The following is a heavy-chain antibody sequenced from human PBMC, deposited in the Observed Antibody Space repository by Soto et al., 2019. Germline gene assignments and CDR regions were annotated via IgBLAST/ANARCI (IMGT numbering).Heavy chain of an antibody. V-gene: IGHV3-30*18. J-gene: IGHJ5*02. CDR2: ISHDGGDK. CDR1: GFTFSTTG. D-gene: IGHD6-19*01. CDR3: AKDLYGAGWYNYFDP. Sequence: QVHLVESGGGVVQPGRSLRLSCAASGFTFSTTGMHWFRQAPGKGLEWVAMISHDGGDKHYTDSVKGRFTISRDTSKNTLYLQMNSLRPEDTAMYHCAKDLYGAGWYNYFDPWGQGTLVTVSS.